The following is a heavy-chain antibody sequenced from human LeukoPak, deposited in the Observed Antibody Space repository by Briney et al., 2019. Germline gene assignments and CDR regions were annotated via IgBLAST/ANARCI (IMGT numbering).Heavy chain of an antibody. V-gene: IGHV3-66*01. CDR2: IYSGVET. CDR1: GFTVSTNF. J-gene: IGHJ4*02. D-gene: IGHD5/OR15-5a*01. Sequence: GGSLRLSCAASGFTVSTNFMTWVRQAPGKGLEWVSVIYSGVETYYADSVKGRFTISRDNSKNTLYLQINSLRAEDTAVYYCASGSRFDYWGQGTLVTVSS. CDR3: ASGSRFDY.